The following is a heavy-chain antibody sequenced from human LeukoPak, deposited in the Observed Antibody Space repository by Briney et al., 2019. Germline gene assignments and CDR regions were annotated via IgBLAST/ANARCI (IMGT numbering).Heavy chain of an antibody. Sequence: GGSLRLSCAVSGLSVTNNYMSWVRQAPGKGLEWVSVFYVGGATYYADSVKGRFTISRDNSENTLYPQMKSLRAEDTAVYYCARGDGYNFFDYWGQGTLVTVSS. D-gene: IGHD5-24*01. V-gene: IGHV3-53*01. J-gene: IGHJ4*02. CDR1: GLSVTNNY. CDR3: ARGDGYNFFDY. CDR2: FYVGGAT.